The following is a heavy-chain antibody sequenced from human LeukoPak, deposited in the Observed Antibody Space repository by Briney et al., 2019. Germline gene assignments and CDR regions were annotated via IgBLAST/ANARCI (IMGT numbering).Heavy chain of an antibody. CDR2: ISGSGGST. J-gene: IGHJ5*02. CDR1: GFTFSSYG. Sequence: GGTLRLSCAASGFTFSSYGMSWVRQAPGKGLEWVSAISGSGGSTYYADSVKGRFTISRGNSKNTLYLQMNSLRAEDTAIYYCANYPNQVVFFSWGQGTLVTVSS. D-gene: IGHD2-2*01. CDR3: ANYPNQVVFFS. V-gene: IGHV3-23*01.